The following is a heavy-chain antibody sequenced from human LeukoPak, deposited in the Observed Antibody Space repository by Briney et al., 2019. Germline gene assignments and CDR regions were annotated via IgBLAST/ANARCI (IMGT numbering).Heavy chain of an antibody. CDR1: GYTFTSYA. Sequence: EASVKVSCKASGYTFTSYAMNWVRQAPGQGLEWMGWINTNTGNPTYAQGFTGRFVFSLDTSVSTAYLQISSLKAEDTAVYYCARGAGGAYYYDSSGYQTINWFDPWGQGTLVTVSS. D-gene: IGHD3-22*01. J-gene: IGHJ5*02. V-gene: IGHV7-4-1*02. CDR3: ARGAGGAYYYDSSGYQTINWFDP. CDR2: INTNTGNP.